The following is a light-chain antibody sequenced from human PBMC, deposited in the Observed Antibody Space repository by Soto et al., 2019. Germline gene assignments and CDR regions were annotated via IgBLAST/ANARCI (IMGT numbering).Light chain of an antibody. CDR2: AAS. CDR1: QGISSY. Sequence: AIRMTQSPSSLSASTGDRVTITCRASQGISSYLAWYQQKPGKAPKLLIYAASTLQSGVPSRFSGSGSGKDFTLTISCLPSEDFATYYCQQYYSYPWTFGQGTKVEIK. V-gene: IGKV1-8*01. CDR3: QQYYSYPWT. J-gene: IGKJ1*01.